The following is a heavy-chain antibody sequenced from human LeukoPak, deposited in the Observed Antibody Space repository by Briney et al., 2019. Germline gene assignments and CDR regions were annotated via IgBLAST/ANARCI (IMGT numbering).Heavy chain of an antibody. V-gene: IGHV7-4-1*02. D-gene: IGHD3-22*01. J-gene: IGHJ6*02. CDR2: INTNTGNP. CDR1: GGTFSSYA. CDR3: ARDYSHYYDSSGYPTTYYYYGMDV. Sequence: ASVKVSCKASGGTFSSYAISWVRQAPGQGLEWMGWINTNTGNPTYAQGFTGRFVFSLDTSVSTAYLQISSLKAEDTAVYYCARDYSHYYDSSGYPTTYYYYGMDVWGQGTTVTVSS.